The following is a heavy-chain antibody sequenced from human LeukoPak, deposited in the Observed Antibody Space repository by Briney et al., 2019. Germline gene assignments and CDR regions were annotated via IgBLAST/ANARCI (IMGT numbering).Heavy chain of an antibody. Sequence: SETLSLTCTVSGGSISSYYWSWIRQPPGKGLEWIGYIYYSGSTNYNPSLKSRVTISVDTSKNQFSLKLSSVTAADTAVYYCARALGGSGYSDAFDIWGQGTMVTVSS. V-gene: IGHV4-59*01. J-gene: IGHJ3*02. CDR1: GGSISSYY. CDR2: IYYSGST. D-gene: IGHD3-3*01. CDR3: ARALGGSGYSDAFDI.